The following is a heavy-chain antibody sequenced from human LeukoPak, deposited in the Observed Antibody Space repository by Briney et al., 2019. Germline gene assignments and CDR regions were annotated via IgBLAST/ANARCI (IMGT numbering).Heavy chain of an antibody. J-gene: IGHJ5*02. CDR2: ISSSSRHI. Sequence: SGGSLRLSCAASGFTFSSYSMNWVRQAPGKGLEWVSSISSSSRHIYYADSVKGRFTISRDNAKNSLYLQMNSLRVEDTAVYYCARGVGLGGWFDPWGRGTLVTVSS. CDR3: ARGVGLGGWFDP. D-gene: IGHD3-16*01. CDR1: GFTFSSYS. V-gene: IGHV3-21*01.